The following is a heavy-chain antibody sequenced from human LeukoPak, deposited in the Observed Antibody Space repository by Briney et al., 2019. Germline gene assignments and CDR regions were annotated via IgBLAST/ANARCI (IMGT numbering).Heavy chain of an antibody. CDR3: AKDMTGLRDY. Sequence: PGGSLRLSCAASGFTFSSYWMSWVRQAPGKGLEWVANIKQDGSEKYYVDSVKGRFTISRDNAKNSLYLQMNSLRAEDTAIYYCAKDMTGLRDYWGQGTLVTVPS. CDR2: IKQDGSEK. CDR1: GFTFSSYW. J-gene: IGHJ4*02. D-gene: IGHD3-16*01. V-gene: IGHV3-7*01.